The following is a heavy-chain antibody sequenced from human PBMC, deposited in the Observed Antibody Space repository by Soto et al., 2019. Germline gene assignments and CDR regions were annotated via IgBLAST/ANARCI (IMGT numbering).Heavy chain of an antibody. CDR3: AKAAQLCLLIDS. V-gene: IGHV3-30*18. CDR1: GFTFSSYG. J-gene: IGHJ4*02. D-gene: IGHD5-18*01. CDR2: ISYDGSNK. Sequence: QVQLVESGGGVVQPGRSLRLSCAASGFTFSSYGMHWVRQAPGKGLEWVAVISYDGSNKYYADSVKGRFTISRDNSKNTLYLEMNSRRAEDTAVYCCAKAAQLCLLIDSWGQGTLVTVSS.